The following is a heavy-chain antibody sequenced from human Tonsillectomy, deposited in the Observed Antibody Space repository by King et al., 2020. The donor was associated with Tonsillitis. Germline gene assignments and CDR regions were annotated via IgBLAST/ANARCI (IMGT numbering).Heavy chain of an antibody. CDR1: GFTFSNYG. V-gene: IGHV3-30*18. J-gene: IGHJ2*01. D-gene: IGHD3-16*02. CDR2: IAYDASYE. Sequence: QLVQSGGGVVQPGRSLRLSCAASGFTFSNYGMHWVRQAPGKGLEWVALIAYDASYENYADSVKGRFAISRDNSKNTLYLEMNSLRVEDTAVYYCAKDGIALSDWYFDLWGRGSLVTVSS. CDR3: AKDGIALSDWYFDL.